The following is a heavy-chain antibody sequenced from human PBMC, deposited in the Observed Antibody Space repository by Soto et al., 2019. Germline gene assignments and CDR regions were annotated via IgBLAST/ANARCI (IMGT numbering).Heavy chain of an antibody. D-gene: IGHD2-21*02. CDR1: GFTFDDYA. V-gene: IGHV3-9*01. CDR3: AKVSERESAVTAIHWYFDL. CDR2: ISWNSGSI. J-gene: IGHJ2*01. Sequence: EVQLVESGGGLVQPGRSLRLSCAASGFTFDDYAMHWVRQAPGKGLEWVSGISWNSGSIGYADSVKGRFTISRDNAKNSLYLQMNSLRAEDTALYYCAKVSERESAVTAIHWYFDLWGRGTLVTVSS.